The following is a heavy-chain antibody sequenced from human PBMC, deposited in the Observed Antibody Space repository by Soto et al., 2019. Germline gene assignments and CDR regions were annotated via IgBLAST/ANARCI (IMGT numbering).Heavy chain of an antibody. CDR3: ARLMTVTTRAFDY. CDR1: GGSIRSNSYY. D-gene: IGHD4-17*01. J-gene: IGHJ4*02. V-gene: IGHV4-39*01. Sequence: QLQLQESGPGLVKPSETVSLTCTVSGGSIRSNSYYWGWIRQPPGNGLEWIGIIYYSGSTYYSPSLKSRVTISVDTSKNQFSLKLTSVTAADTAVYYCARLMTVTTRAFDYWGQGSLVTVSS. CDR2: IYYSGST.